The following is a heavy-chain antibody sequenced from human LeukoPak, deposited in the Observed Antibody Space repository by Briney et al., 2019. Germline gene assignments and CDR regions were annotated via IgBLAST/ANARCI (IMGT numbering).Heavy chain of an antibody. CDR3: ARGGSGYDWFDP. V-gene: IGHV4-59*01. CDR1: GGSISSYY. J-gene: IGHJ5*02. D-gene: IGHD5-12*01. Sequence: EASETLSLTCTVSGGSISSYYWSWIRQPPGKGLEWIGYISYSGSTNYNPSLKSRVTISVDTSKNLFSLNLKLTSVTAADTAVYYCARGGSGYDWFDPWGQGTLVTVSS. CDR2: ISYSGST.